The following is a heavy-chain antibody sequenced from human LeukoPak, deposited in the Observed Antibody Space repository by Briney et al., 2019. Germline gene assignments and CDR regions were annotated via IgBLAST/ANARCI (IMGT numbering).Heavy chain of an antibody. CDR2: ISSSGSTI. CDR1: GFTFSDYY. Sequence: GGSLRLSCAASGFTFSDYYMSWIRQAPGKGLEWVSYISSSGSTIYYADSVKGRFTISRDNAKNSLYLQMNSLRAEDTAVYYCARGGAYYDFWSGYYTDAFDIWGQGTMVTVSS. CDR3: ARGGAYYDFWSGYYTDAFDI. V-gene: IGHV3-11*04. J-gene: IGHJ3*02. D-gene: IGHD3-3*01.